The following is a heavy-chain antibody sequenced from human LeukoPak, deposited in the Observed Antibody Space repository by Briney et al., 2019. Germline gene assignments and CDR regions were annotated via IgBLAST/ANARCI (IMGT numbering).Heavy chain of an antibody. D-gene: IGHD3-22*01. Sequence: GGSLRLPCAASGFTFSSYAMSWVRQAPGKGLAWVSAITSSGGSTYYVDSVKGRFTISRDNSKNTLYLQVNSLRAEDTAVYYCAKRYYYDNSGLWDSWGQGTLVTVSS. J-gene: IGHJ4*02. V-gene: IGHV3-23*01. CDR2: ITSSGGST. CDR1: GFTFSSYA. CDR3: AKRYYYDNSGLWDS.